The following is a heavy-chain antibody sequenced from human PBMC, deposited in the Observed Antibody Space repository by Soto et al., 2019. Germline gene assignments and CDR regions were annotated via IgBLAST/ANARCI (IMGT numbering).Heavy chain of an antibody. D-gene: IGHD3-10*01. Sequence: QVHLVESGGGVVQPGRSLRLSCAASGFTFGRFGMHWVRQAPGKGLEWVAVISYDGSNRFYADSVKGRFTISRDNSKNTLYLQMNSLRPEDTAVYYCAKDLYGSETYTYYCGMDVWGQGTTVTVSS. J-gene: IGHJ6*02. CDR3: AKDLYGSETYTYYCGMDV. V-gene: IGHV3-30*18. CDR2: ISYDGSNR. CDR1: GFTFGRFG.